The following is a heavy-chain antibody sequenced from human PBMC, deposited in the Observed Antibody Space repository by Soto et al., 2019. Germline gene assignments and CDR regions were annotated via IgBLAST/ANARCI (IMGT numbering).Heavy chain of an antibody. V-gene: IGHV3-23*01. D-gene: IGHD2-8*01. Sequence: EVQLLESGGGWVQTGGSLRLSCVASGFDFGNYDMSWVRQAPGKGLEWVAGISASEGSAYYADSVKGRFTISRDNSKDTLYVQMNSLRSEDTAIYYCAKEDDAWTNGHFVLWGQGTLVTVSS. CDR3: AKEDDAWTNGHFVL. J-gene: IGHJ3*01. CDR1: GFDFGNYD. CDR2: ISASEGSA.